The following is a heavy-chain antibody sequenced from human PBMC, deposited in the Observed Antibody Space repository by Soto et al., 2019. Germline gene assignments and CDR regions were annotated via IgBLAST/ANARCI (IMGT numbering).Heavy chain of an antibody. CDR1: GYSLSSSNW. Sequence: SQTLSLTCAVSGYSLSSSNWWGWIRQPPGKGLEWIGYIYYSGTTYYNPSLKSRVTMSVDTSKNQFSLKLTSVTAVDTAVYYCARREIQGPIDYWGQGTLVTVSS. J-gene: IGHJ4*02. CDR3: ARREIQGPIDY. V-gene: IGHV4-28*01. D-gene: IGHD1-26*01. CDR2: IYYSGTT.